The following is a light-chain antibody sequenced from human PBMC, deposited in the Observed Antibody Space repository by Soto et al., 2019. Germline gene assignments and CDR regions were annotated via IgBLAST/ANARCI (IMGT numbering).Light chain of an antibody. V-gene: IGLV1-40*01. CDR1: NSNIGASND. CDR2: GDN. Sequence: QSVLTQPPSVSGAPGQRVTISCTGGNSNIGASNDVHWYQQISGTAPKLLIYGDNNRPSGVPDRFSGSKSGTSASLAITGLQAEDGADYYCHSYDSSLSGSVFGGGTKLTVL. CDR3: HSYDSSLSGSV. J-gene: IGLJ3*02.